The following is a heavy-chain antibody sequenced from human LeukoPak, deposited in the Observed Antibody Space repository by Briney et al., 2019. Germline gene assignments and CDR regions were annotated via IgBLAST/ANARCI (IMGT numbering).Heavy chain of an antibody. J-gene: IGHJ4*02. Sequence: PGGSLRLTCAASGFTLSSYSMNWVRQAPGKGLEWVSSISSSSSYIYYADSVKGRFTISRDNPKNSLYLQMNSLRAEDTAVYYCARERPIASVVDYWGQGTLVTVSS. CDR1: GFTLSSYS. V-gene: IGHV3-21*01. CDR2: ISSSSSYI. D-gene: IGHD6-13*01. CDR3: ARERPIASVVDY.